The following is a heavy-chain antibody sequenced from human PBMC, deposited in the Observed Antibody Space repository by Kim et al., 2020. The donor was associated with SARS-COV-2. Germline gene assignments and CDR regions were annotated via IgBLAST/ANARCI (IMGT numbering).Heavy chain of an antibody. V-gene: IGHV3-49*04. CDR1: GFTFGDYA. D-gene: IGHD3-22*01. CDR2: IRSKAYGGTT. J-gene: IGHJ4*02. Sequence: GGSLRLSCTASGFTFGDYAMSWVRQAPGKGLEWVGFIRSKAYGGTTEYAASVKGRFTISRDDSKSIAYLQMNSLKTEDTAVYYCTRLGGYYDSSGHLFDYWGQGTLVTVSS. CDR3: TRLGGYYDSSGHLFDY.